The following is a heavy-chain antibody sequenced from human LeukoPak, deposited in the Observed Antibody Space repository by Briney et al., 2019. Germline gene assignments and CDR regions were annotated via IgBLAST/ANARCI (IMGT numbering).Heavy chain of an antibody. V-gene: IGHV3-30*02. D-gene: IGHD2-2*01. Sequence: PGRSLRLSCAASGFTFSSYGMHWVRQAPGKGLEWVAFIRYDGSNKYYADSVKGRFTISRDNSKNTLYLQMNSLRAEDTAVYYCAKDLVVPAAMVCHYWGQGTLVTVSS. CDR2: IRYDGSNK. CDR3: AKDLVVPAAMVCHY. CDR1: GFTFSSYG. J-gene: IGHJ4*02.